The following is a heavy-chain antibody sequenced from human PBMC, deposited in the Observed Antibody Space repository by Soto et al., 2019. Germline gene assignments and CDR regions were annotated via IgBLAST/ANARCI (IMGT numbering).Heavy chain of an antibody. V-gene: IGHV3-30*18. CDR3: AKNHDYYDSSGYGDY. CDR2: ISYDGSNK. D-gene: IGHD3-22*01. J-gene: IGHJ4*02. CDR1: GFTFSSYG. Sequence: VQLVESGGGVVQPGRSLRLSCAASGFTFSSYGMHWVRQAPGKGLEWVAVISYDGSNKYYADSVKGRFTISRDNSNNTLYLQMNSLRAEDTAVYYCAKNHDYYDSSGYGDYWGQGTLVTVSS.